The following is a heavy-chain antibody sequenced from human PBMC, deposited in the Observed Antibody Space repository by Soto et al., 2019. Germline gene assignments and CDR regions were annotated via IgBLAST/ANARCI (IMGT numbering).Heavy chain of an antibody. J-gene: IGHJ3*01. CDR3: ARGKYPGSVDV. CDR2: ISGPGSVI. Sequence: QMQLVESGGGLVRSGGSLKLSCVSSGFTFSDYYMHWMRQAPGKGLEWVSYISGPGSVISYADSVKGRFTISRDNAKDSLFLQVNNLRAEDTALYSCARGKYPGSVDVWGQGTMVTVSS. CDR1: GFTFSDYY. V-gene: IGHV3-11*01.